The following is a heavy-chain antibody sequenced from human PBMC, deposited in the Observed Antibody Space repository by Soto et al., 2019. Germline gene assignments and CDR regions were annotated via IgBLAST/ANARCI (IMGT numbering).Heavy chain of an antibody. D-gene: IGHD5-12*01. V-gene: IGHV4-4*07. CDR3: VRGRSYSVYDF. Sequence: SETLSLTCTVSGGSISCTSWVWIRQPPGKGLEWLGHIYPSGSTSYNPSLSSRVTMSLDTSTNKIFLNLTSVTAADTAVFYCVRGRSYSVYDFWGPGTLVTV. J-gene: IGHJ4*02. CDR2: IYPSGST. CDR1: GGSISCTS.